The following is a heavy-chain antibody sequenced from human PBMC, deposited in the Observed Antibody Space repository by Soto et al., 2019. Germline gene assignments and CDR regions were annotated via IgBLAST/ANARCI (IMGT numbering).Heavy chain of an antibody. V-gene: IGHV3-30-3*01. CDR2: ISYDGSSK. D-gene: IGHD4-17*01. Sequence: QVQLVESGGGVVQPGRSLRLSCAASGFIFSSYAMHWVRQAPGKGLEWVAVISYDGSSKYYADSVKGRFTISRDNYKNTLYLQMNSLSAEDTAVYYCTRADPTVTLSVFDPWGQGTLVTVSS. J-gene: IGHJ5*02. CDR3: TRADPTVTLSVFDP. CDR1: GFIFSSYA.